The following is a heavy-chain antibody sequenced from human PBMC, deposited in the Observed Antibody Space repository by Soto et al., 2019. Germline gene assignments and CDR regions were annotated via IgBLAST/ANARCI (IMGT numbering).Heavy chain of an antibody. CDR1: GGTFNTYT. J-gene: IGHJ3*01. Sequence: QVHLIQSGAEVKKPGSSVKVSCKAAGGTFNTYTLFWVRQAPGHGLEWMGRIIPMLPVTNSAQKFQGRLTLTAHKSTGTAFMELTSITSDDTAVYYCSTGSWSAESFDVWGQGTMVTVSS. CDR2: IIPMLPVT. V-gene: IGHV1-69*02. CDR3: STGSWSAESFDV. D-gene: IGHD2-2*01.